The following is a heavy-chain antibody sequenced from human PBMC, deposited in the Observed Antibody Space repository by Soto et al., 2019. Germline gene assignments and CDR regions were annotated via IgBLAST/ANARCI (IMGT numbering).Heavy chain of an antibody. D-gene: IGHD2-2*02. J-gene: IGHJ6*03. Sequence: QVQLQQSGPGLVKPLQTLSLTCAISGDSVSSNSAAWNWIRQSPSRGLEWLGRTYYRSKWYNDYAVSVKSRITINPDTSKTQFSLQLNSVTPEDTAVYYCARAGIVVVPAAIQKYYYYYMDVWGKGTTVTVSS. CDR1: GDSVSSNSAA. CDR3: ARAGIVVVPAAIQKYYYYYMDV. CDR2: TYYRSKWYN. V-gene: IGHV6-1*01.